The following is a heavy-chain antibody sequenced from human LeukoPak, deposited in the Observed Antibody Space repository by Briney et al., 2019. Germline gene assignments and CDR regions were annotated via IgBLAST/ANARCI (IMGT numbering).Heavy chain of an antibody. Sequence: GASVKVSCKTSGYTFTDYYIHWVRQATGQGLEWMGWMNPNSGNTGYARKFQGRVTITRNTSISTAYMELSSLRSEDTAVYYCARGIAAAGNDYYYYMDVWGKGTTVTVSS. V-gene: IGHV1-8*03. D-gene: IGHD6-13*01. CDR2: MNPNSGNT. CDR3: ARGIAAAGNDYYYYMDV. CDR1: GYTFTDYY. J-gene: IGHJ6*03.